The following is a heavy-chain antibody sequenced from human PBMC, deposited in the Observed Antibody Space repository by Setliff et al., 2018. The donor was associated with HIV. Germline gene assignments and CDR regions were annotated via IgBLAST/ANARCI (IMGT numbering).Heavy chain of an antibody. CDR3: ARDLDILTGLNY. CDR1: GFTFSRHS. D-gene: IGHD3-9*01. Sequence: GESLKISCAASGFTFSRHSMNWVRQAPGKGLEWVSYISSSGNYINYADSVKGRFTISRDNANNLLYLQMNSLRAEDTAVFYCARDLDILTGLNYWGQGTLVTVSS. CDR2: ISSSGNYI. V-gene: IGHV3-21*01. J-gene: IGHJ4*02.